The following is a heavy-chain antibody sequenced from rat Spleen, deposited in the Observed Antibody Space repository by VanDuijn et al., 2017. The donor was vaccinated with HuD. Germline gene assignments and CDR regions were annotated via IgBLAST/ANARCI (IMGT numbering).Heavy chain of an antibody. D-gene: IGHD1-4*01. CDR1: GFTFSDYN. V-gene: IGHV5-7*01. CDR3: AQEAGIPFHSSDY. Sequence: EVQLVESGGGLVQPGRSLKLSCAASGFTFSDYNMAWVRQAPKKGLEWVATVSFDGSSTYYRDSVKGRFTISRDSAKSNLYLQMDSLRSEDTATYYCAQEAGIPFHSSDYWGQGVMVTVSS. J-gene: IGHJ2*01. CDR2: VSFDGSST.